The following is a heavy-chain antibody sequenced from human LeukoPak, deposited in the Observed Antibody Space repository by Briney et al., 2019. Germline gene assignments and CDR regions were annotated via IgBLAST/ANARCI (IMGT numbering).Heavy chain of an antibody. Sequence: PSETLSLTCTVSGYSISSGYYWGWIRQPPGKGLEWIGSIYHSGSTYYNPSLKSRVTISVDTSKNQFSLKLSSVTAADTAVYYCARGSSGWLLDYWGQGTLVTVSS. CDR2: IYHSGST. D-gene: IGHD6-19*01. V-gene: IGHV4-38-2*02. CDR3: ARGSSGWLLDY. J-gene: IGHJ4*02. CDR1: GYSISSGYY.